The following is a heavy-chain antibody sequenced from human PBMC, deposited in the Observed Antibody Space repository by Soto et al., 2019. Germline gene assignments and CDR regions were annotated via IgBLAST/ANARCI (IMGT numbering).Heavy chain of an antibody. CDR3: ASDLVGASDSYGLDV. V-gene: IGHV3-33*01. D-gene: IGHD1-26*01. Sequence: GGSLRLSCAASGFTFSNYGMHWVRQAPGKGLEWVAIIWHDGNNKYYADSVRGRFIISRDNSKNRLYLQMNSLRAEDTAVYYCASDLVGASDSYGLDVWGQGTPVPVSS. CDR2: IWHDGNNK. J-gene: IGHJ6*02. CDR1: GFTFSNYG.